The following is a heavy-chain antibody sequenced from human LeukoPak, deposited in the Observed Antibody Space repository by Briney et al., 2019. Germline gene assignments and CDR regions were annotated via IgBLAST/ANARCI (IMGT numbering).Heavy chain of an antibody. CDR3: ARWRIVVVPAANPDYYMDV. D-gene: IGHD2-2*01. Sequence: GRSLRLSCAASGFTFSSYGMHWVRQAPGKGLEWVAVIWYDGSNKYYADSVKGRFTISRDNAKNTLYLQMNSLTAEDTAVYYCARWRIVVVPAANPDYYMDVWGKGTTVTVSS. V-gene: IGHV3-33*01. CDR2: IWYDGSNK. CDR1: GFTFSSYG. J-gene: IGHJ6*03.